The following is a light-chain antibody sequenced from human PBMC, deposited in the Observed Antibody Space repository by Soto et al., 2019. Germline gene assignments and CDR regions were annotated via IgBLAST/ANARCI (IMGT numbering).Light chain of an antibody. CDR3: QQYDNWPPIT. CDR2: GAS. V-gene: IGKV3-15*01. Sequence: EIVMTQSPATLSVTPGERATLSCRASQSVSSNLAWYQQKPGQAPRLLIYGASTRATGIPARFSGRGSGTEFTLTVTSLQSEDFAVYYCQQYDNWPPITFGQGTLLEVK. J-gene: IGKJ5*01. CDR1: QSVSSN.